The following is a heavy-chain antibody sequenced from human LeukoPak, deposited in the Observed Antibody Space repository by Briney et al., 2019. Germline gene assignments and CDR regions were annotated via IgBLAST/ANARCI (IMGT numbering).Heavy chain of an antibody. CDR1: GFTFSSYE. CDR2: ISTSGSTI. Sequence: GGSLRLSCAASGFTFSSYEMDWVRQAPGKGLEWVSYISTSGSTIYYADSVKGRFTISRDNAKNSLYLQMNSLRAEDTAVYYCATSQGSWPDYFDYWGQGTLVTVSS. V-gene: IGHV3-48*03. CDR3: ATSQGSWPDYFDY. J-gene: IGHJ4*02. D-gene: IGHD6-13*01.